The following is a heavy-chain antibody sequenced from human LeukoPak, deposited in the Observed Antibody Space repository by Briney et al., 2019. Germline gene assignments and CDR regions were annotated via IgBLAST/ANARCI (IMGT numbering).Heavy chain of an antibody. Sequence: ASVKVSCKASGYIFTNYGISWVRQAPGQGLEWMGWISGDNDNTYYAQKYQGRVTITADESTSTAYMELSSLRSEDTAVYYCARGVGLDSRQLDYWGQGTLVTVSS. D-gene: IGHD3-22*01. CDR2: ISGDNDNT. J-gene: IGHJ4*02. CDR3: ARGVGLDSRQLDY. CDR1: GYIFTNYG. V-gene: IGHV1-18*01.